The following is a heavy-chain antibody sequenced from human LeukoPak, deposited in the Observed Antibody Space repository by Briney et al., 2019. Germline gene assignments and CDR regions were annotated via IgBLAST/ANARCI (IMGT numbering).Heavy chain of an antibody. V-gene: IGHV1-8*01. CDR2: MNPNSGNT. Sequence: ASVKVSCKASGYTFTSYDINGVRQATGQGLEWMGWMNPNSGNTGYAQKFQGRVTMTRNTSISTAYMELSSLRSEDTAVYYCARGFVVVVAATLGPSFDYWGQRTLVTVSS. J-gene: IGHJ4*02. CDR1: GYTFTSYD. D-gene: IGHD2-15*01. CDR3: ARGFVVVVAATLGPSFDY.